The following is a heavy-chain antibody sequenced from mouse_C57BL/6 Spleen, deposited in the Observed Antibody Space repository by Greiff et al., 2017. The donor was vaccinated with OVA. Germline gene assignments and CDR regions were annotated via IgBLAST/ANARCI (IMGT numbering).Heavy chain of an antibody. J-gene: IGHJ2*01. CDR1: GFNIKDYY. V-gene: IGHV14-2*01. CDR3: ARGITTADLYYFDY. CDR2: IDPEDGET. Sequence: EVQVVESGAELVKPGASVKLSCTASGFNIKDYYMHWVKQRTEQGLEWIGRIDPEDGETKYAPKFQGKATITADTSSNTAYLQLSSLTSEDTAVYYCARGITTADLYYFDYWGQGTTLTVSS. D-gene: IGHD2-4*01.